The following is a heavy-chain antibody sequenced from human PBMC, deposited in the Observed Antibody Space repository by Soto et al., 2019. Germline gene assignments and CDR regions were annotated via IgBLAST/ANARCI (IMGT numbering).Heavy chain of an antibody. D-gene: IGHD2-2*02. J-gene: IGHJ4*02. Sequence: ESGVGVVPPGRSLRLSCAASGFTFSSYGMHWVRQAPGQGLEWVAVISYDGSNKYYADSVKGRFTISRDNSKNTLYLQMNSLRAEDTAVYYCASGYCSSTSCYTFDYWGQGTLVTVSS. CDR1: GFTFSSYG. V-gene: IGHV3-30*03. CDR3: ASGYCSSTSCYTFDY. CDR2: ISYDGSNK.